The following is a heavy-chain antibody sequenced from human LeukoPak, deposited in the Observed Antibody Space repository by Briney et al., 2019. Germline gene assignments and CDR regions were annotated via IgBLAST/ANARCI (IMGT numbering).Heavy chain of an antibody. V-gene: IGHV1-46*01. D-gene: IGHD1-26*01. CDR2: INPSGGST. CDR1: GYTFTNYY. J-gene: IGHJ5*02. Sequence: ASVKVSCKASGYTFTNYYIHWVRQAPGQGLECMGIINPSGGSTSYAQKFQGRVTMTRDMSTSTVYMELSSLRSEDTTVYYCARGGVGATTYVWFDPWGQGTLVTVSS. CDR3: ARGGVGATTYVWFDP.